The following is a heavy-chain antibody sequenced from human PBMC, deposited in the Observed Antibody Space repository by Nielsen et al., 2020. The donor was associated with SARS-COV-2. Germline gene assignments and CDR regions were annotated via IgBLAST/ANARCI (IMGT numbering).Heavy chain of an antibody. Sequence: SETLSLTCTVSGGSMSSYSYYWGWIRQPPGRGLEWIGTIYYGGSTYYSPSLKSRVTISMDTSKNQFSLKLSSVTAADTAVYYCARLLREKDVVVIPTAHAWGQGTLVTVSS. V-gene: IGHV4-39*01. D-gene: IGHD2-2*01. J-gene: IGHJ5*02. CDR3: ARLLREKDVVVIPTAHA. CDR2: IYYGGST. CDR1: GGSMSSYSYY.